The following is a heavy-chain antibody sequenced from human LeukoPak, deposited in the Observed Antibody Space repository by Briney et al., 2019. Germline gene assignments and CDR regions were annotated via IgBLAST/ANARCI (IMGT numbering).Heavy chain of an antibody. CDR1: GFTFSGYE. Sequence: GGSLRLSCAASGFTFSGYEMNWVRQAPGKGLEWVSYISSSGRTIYYADSVKGRFTVSRDNAKNSLYLQMNSLRAEDTAVYYCVRDPGYCSSTSCYKFFDYWGQGTLVTVSS. D-gene: IGHD2-2*02. CDR2: ISSSGRTI. J-gene: IGHJ4*02. CDR3: VRDPGYCSSTSCYKFFDY. V-gene: IGHV3-48*03.